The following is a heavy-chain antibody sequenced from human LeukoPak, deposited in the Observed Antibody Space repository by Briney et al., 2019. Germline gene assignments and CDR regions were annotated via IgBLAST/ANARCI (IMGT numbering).Heavy chain of an antibody. CDR3: ASIGRNPGTLMGGGFDY. J-gene: IGHJ4*02. D-gene: IGHD2-8*01. V-gene: IGHV4-4*02. CDR2: IYHSGST. CDR1: GGSISSSNW. Sequence: PSETLSLTCAVSGGSISSSNWWSWVRQPPGKGLEWIGEIYHSGSTNYNPSLKSRVTISVDKSKNQFSLKLSSVTAADTAVYYCASIGRNPGTLMGGGFDYWGQGTLVTVSS.